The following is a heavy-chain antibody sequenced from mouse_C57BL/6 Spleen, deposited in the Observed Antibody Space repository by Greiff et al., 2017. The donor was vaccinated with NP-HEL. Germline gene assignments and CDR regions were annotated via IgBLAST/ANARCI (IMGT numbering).Heavy chain of an antibody. CDR1: GYSITSGYY. J-gene: IGHJ2*01. CDR3: ARGDWYFDY. V-gene: IGHV3-6*01. Sequence: EVKLVESGPGLVKPSQSLSLTCSVTGYSITSGYYWNWIRQFPGNKLEWMGYISYDGSNNYNPSLKNRISITRDTSKNQFFLKLNSVTTEDTATYYCARGDWYFDYWGQGTTLTVSS. D-gene: IGHD3-3*01. CDR2: ISYDGSN.